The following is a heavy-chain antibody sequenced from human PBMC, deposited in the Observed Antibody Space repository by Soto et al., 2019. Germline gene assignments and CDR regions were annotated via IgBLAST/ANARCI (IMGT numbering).Heavy chain of an antibody. Sequence: PGGSLRLSCAASGFTFIDYAMHWVRQAPGKGLEWVSSISSSSSYIYYADSVKGRFTISRDNAKNSLYLQMNSLRAEDTAVYYCARVLLYTVYYYGMDVWGQGTTVTVSS. D-gene: IGHD1-26*01. CDR1: GFTFIDYA. J-gene: IGHJ6*02. CDR3: ARVLLYTVYYYGMDV. CDR2: ISSSSSYI. V-gene: IGHV3-21*01.